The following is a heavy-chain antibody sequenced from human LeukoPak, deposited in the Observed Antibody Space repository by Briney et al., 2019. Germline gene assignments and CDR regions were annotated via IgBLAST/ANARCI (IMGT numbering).Heavy chain of an antibody. CDR2: INPSGGST. D-gene: IGHD5-12*01. CDR1: GYTFTSYY. Sequence: GASVTVSCKASGYTFTSYYMHWVRQAPGQGLEWMGIINPSGGSTSYAQKFQGRVTMTRDTSTSTVFMEMSSLRSEDTAVYYCARGTTKGATGYYYYGMDVWGQGTTVTVSS. J-gene: IGHJ6*02. CDR3: ARGTTKGATGYYYYGMDV. V-gene: IGHV1-46*01.